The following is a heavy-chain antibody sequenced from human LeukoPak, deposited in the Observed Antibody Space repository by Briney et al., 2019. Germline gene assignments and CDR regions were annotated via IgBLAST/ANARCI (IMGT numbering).Heavy chain of an antibody. CDR1: GFTFSSYA. V-gene: IGHV3-30-3*01. D-gene: IGHD3-3*01. Sequence: PGGSLRLSCAASGFTFSSYAMHWVRQAPGRGLEWVAVISYDGSNKYYADSVKGRFTISRDNSKNTLYLQMNSLRAEDTAVYYCARVNNYDFWSGLYYWGQGTLVTVSS. CDR3: ARVNNYDFWSGLYY. J-gene: IGHJ4*02. CDR2: ISYDGSNK.